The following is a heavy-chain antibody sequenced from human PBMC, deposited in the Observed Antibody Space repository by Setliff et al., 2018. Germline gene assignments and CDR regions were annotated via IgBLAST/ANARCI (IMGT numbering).Heavy chain of an antibody. D-gene: IGHD2-15*01. J-gene: IGHJ5*02. CDR2: LIPMFGTP. CDR1: GYTFRSYG. Sequence: SVKVSCKASGYTFRSYGINWVRQAPGQGLEWMGGLIPMFGTPGYAQKFQDRVTITTDESTSTAYMELNSLTSEDTAVYYCARSPALLGIVYLDPWGQGTRVTVSS. V-gene: IGHV1-69*05. CDR3: ARSPALLGIVYLDP.